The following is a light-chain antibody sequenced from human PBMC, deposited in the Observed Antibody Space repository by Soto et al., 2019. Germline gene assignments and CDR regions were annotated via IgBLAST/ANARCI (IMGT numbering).Light chain of an antibody. CDR2: AEA. Sequence: DIPWTQSPSFLSSSVGDIVTITCRASQSIAGSLAWYQQKPGKPPKRLIYAEATLQSGVPSRFSGSGSGTRGTLTISSLQPEEFATYYCQQVKSYPRTFGGGTRVEIK. V-gene: IGKV1-9*01. J-gene: IGKJ4*01. CDR1: QSIAGS. CDR3: QQVKSYPRT.